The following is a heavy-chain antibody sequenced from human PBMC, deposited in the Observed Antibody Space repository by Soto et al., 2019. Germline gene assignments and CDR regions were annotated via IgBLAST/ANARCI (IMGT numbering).Heavy chain of an antibody. CDR1: GGSMDTIGFY. Sequence: QVQLQESGPGLVKPSQTLSLTCTVSGGSMDTIGFYWTWIRQHPGKGLEWIGYIYDSGSTYYNPPLRWRISRSVDTSKNQFSLTLTSVTAADTAVYYCARSPRRYSSGWYDYFDYWGQGTLVSVSS. CDR2: IYDSGST. V-gene: IGHV4-31*03. D-gene: IGHD6-19*01. CDR3: ARSPRRYSSGWYDYFDY. J-gene: IGHJ4*02.